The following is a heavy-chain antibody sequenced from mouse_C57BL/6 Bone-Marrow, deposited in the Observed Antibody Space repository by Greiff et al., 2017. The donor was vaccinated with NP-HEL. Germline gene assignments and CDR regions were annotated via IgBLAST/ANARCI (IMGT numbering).Heavy chain of an antibody. J-gene: IGHJ3*01. D-gene: IGHD2-2*01. CDR3: ARHEALWLRAWFAY. CDR1: GYTFTEYT. CDR2: FYPGSGSI. Sequence: VQGVESGAELARPGASVKLSCKASGYTFTEYTIHWVKQRSGQGLEWIGWFYPGSGSIKYNEKFKDKATLTADKSSSTVYMELSRLTSEDSAVYFCARHEALWLRAWFAYWGQGTLVTVSA. V-gene: IGHV1-62-2*01.